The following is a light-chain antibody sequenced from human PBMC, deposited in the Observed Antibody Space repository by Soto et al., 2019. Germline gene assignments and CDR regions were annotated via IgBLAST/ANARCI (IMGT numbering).Light chain of an antibody. CDR1: QRVSNNY. V-gene: IGKV3-20*01. CDR2: GAS. CDR3: QQYGSSRRT. Sequence: EILLTQSPATLSLSAGERATLSCRASQRVSNNYLAWCQQKPGQAPRLLIYGASNRATGIPDRFSGSGSGTDFTLTISRLEPEDFAVYYCQQYGSSRRTFGQGTQVDIK. J-gene: IGKJ1*01.